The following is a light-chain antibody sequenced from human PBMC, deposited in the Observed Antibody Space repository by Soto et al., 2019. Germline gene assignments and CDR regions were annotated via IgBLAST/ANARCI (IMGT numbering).Light chain of an antibody. J-gene: IGKJ3*01. CDR1: QSISSW. CDR2: DAS. Sequence: DIQMIQSPSTLSASVGDRVTITCRASQSISSWLAWYQQKPGKAPKLLIYDASSLESGVPSRFSGSGSGTEFTLTISSLQPDDFATYYCQQYNSYRFTFGPGTKVDIK. V-gene: IGKV1-5*01. CDR3: QQYNSYRFT.